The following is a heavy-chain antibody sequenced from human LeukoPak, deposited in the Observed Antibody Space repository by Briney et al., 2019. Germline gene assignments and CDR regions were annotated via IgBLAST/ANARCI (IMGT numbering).Heavy chain of an antibody. V-gene: IGHV1-2*02. CDR3: ARDGTYYDFWSGYPTTFDD. Sequence: ASVKVSCKASGYTFTGYYMHWLRQAPGQGLEWMGWINTNRGGTNYAQNFQGRVTMTRDPYISTAYMEMSRLRSDDTAVYYCARDGTYYDFWSGYPTTFDDWGQGTLVTVSS. J-gene: IGHJ4*02. CDR2: INTNRGGT. D-gene: IGHD3-3*01. CDR1: GYTFTGYY.